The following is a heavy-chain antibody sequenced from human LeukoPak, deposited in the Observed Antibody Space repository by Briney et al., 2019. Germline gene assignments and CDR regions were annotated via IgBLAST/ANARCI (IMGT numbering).Heavy chain of an antibody. D-gene: IGHD5-18*01. CDR2: INTNTGNP. CDR1: GDTFTSDA. J-gene: IGHJ6*03. V-gene: IGHV7-4-1*02. CDR3: ARGPGTAMVLYYYYYYMDV. Sequence: ASVKVSCKASGDTFTSDAMNWVRQAPGQGLEWMGWINTNTGNPTYAQGFTGRFVFSLDTSVSTAYLQISSLKAEDTAVYYCARGPGTAMVLYYYYYYMDVWGKGTTVTVSS.